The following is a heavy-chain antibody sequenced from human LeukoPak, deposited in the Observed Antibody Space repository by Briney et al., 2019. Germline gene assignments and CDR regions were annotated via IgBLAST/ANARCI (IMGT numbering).Heavy chain of an antibody. V-gene: IGHV1-24*01. Sequence: GASVKVSCKVSGYTLTELSMHWVRQAPGKGLEWRGGFDPEDGETIYAQKFQGRVTMTEDTSTDTAYMELSSLRSEDTAVYYCATVVLHSSGWYYFDYWGQGTLVTVSS. J-gene: IGHJ4*02. D-gene: IGHD6-19*01. CDR1: GYTLTELS. CDR2: FDPEDGET. CDR3: ATVVLHSSGWYYFDY.